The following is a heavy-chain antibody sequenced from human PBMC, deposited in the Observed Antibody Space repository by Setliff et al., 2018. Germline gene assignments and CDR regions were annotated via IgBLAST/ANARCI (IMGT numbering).Heavy chain of an antibody. J-gene: IGHJ4*02. CDR2: INHDGSAK. CDR1: GFTFSNYG. CDR3: VKDQGSYGYSAFDS. Sequence: PGGSLRLSCTVSGFTFSNYGMSWVRQAPGKGLEWVANINHDGSAKYYADSVKGRFTIARDNVKNSVFLQMSSLRAEDTAVYYCVKDQGSYGYSAFDSWGQGARVTVSS. V-gene: IGHV3-7*03. D-gene: IGHD3-16*01.